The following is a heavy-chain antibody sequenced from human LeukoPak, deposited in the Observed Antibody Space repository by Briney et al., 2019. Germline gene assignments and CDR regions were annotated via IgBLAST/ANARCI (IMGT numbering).Heavy chain of an antibody. Sequence: GRSLRLSCAASGFAFSSYAMHWVRQAPGKGLEWEAVKSYDGSNKYYADSVKGRFTISRDNSKNTLYLQMNSLRAEDTAVYYCARVSGKFYDILTGYYSYWGQGTLVTVSS. CDR1: GFAFSSYA. D-gene: IGHD3-9*01. CDR3: ARVSGKFYDILTGYYSY. CDR2: KSYDGSNK. V-gene: IGHV3-30-3*01. J-gene: IGHJ4*02.